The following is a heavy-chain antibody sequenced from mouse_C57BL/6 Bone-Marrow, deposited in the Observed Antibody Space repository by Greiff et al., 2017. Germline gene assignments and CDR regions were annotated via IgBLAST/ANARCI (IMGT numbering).Heavy chain of an antibody. D-gene: IGHD4-1*01. J-gene: IGHJ3*01. CDR3: ARAWGPAWFAY. Sequence: QVQLQQSGAELARPGASVKLSCKASGYTFTSYGMSWVKQRTGQGLEWIGEIHPRSGNTYYNEKFKGKATLTADKSSSTAYMDLRSLTSEHTAVYFCARAWGPAWFAYWGQGTLVTVSA. CDR2: IHPRSGNT. CDR1: GYTFTSYG. V-gene: IGHV1-81*01.